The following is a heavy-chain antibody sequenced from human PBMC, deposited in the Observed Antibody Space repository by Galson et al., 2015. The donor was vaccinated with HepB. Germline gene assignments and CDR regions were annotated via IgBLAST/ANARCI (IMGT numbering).Heavy chain of an antibody. CDR1: GYTLTELS. Sequence: SVKVSCKVSGYTLTELSMHWVRQAPGKGLEWMGGFDPEDGETIYAQKFQGRVTMTEDTSTDTAYMELSSLRSEDTAVYYCAIVGGNSARGYKEFDYWGQGTLVTVSS. CDR3: AIVGGNSARGYKEFDY. D-gene: IGHD4-23*01. J-gene: IGHJ4*02. CDR2: FDPEDGET. V-gene: IGHV1-24*01.